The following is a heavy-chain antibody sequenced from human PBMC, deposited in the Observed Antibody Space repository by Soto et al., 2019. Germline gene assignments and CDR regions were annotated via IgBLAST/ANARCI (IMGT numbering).Heavy chain of an antibody. J-gene: IGHJ6*04. V-gene: IGHV1-58*01. D-gene: IGHD3-16*01. CDR1: GFAFTISA. Sequence: SLNVSFKASGFAFTISALQLFRHARLQRLELIGLIVVGSVNTNYAQKFQERVTITRDMSTSTAYMELSSLRSEDKDVYYCAADYEIARHFPGSTDVRGKGHTLNVSS. CDR3: AADYEIARHFPGSTDV. CDR2: IVVGSVNT.